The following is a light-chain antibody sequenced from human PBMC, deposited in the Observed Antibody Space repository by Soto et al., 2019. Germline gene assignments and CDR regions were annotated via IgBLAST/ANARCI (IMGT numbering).Light chain of an antibody. Sequence: EIVMTQSPATLSVSPVERATLSCRASQSVSSNLAWYQQKPGQAPRLLIYGASTRATGIPARFSGSGSGTDFTLTISSLQPEDFATYYCLQDHNYPWTFGQGTKVDI. CDR1: QSVSSN. V-gene: IGKV3-15*01. CDR2: GAS. J-gene: IGKJ1*01. CDR3: LQDHNYPWT.